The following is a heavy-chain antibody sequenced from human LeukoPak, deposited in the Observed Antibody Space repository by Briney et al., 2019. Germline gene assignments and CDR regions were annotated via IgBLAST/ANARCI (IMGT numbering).Heavy chain of an antibody. D-gene: IGHD6-19*01. V-gene: IGHV3-30-3*01. CDR1: GFTFSSYA. CDR3: ARDRTTPSIAVAGTPDY. CDR2: ISYDGSNK. J-gene: IGHJ4*02. Sequence: GGSLRLSCAASGFTFSSYAMHWVRQAPGKGLEWVAVISYDGSNKYYADSVKGRFTISRDNSKNTLYLQMNSLRAEDTAVYYCARDRTTPSIAVAGTPDYWGQGTLVIVSS.